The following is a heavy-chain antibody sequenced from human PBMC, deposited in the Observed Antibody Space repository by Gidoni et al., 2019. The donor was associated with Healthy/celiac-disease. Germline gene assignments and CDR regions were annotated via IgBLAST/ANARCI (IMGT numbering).Heavy chain of an antibody. V-gene: IGHV5-51*01. CDR1: GYSFTSYW. J-gene: IGHJ5*02. CDR2: IYPGDSDT. Sequence: EVQLVQSGAEVKKPGESLKISCTGSGYSFTSYWIGWVRQMPGKGLEWMGIIYPGDSDTRYSPSFQGQVTISADKSISTAYLQWSSLKASDTAMYYCARLIGYCSSTSCRLNWFDPWGQGTLVTVSS. CDR3: ARLIGYCSSTSCRLNWFDP. D-gene: IGHD2-2*01.